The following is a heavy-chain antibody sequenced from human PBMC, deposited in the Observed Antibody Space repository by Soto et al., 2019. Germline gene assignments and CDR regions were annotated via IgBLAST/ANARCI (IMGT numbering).Heavy chain of an antibody. Sequence: PGGSLRLSCAASGFTFSSYAINWVRQAPGKGLEWVSAISGNGGSTYYADSVKGRFTISRDNSKNTLYLQMNSLRAEDTAVYYSSKGGSFYVGAFDIWGQGTMGTV. V-gene: IGHV3-23*01. D-gene: IGHD1-26*01. CDR1: GFTFSSYA. CDR3: SKGGSFYVGAFDI. J-gene: IGHJ3*02. CDR2: ISGNGGST.